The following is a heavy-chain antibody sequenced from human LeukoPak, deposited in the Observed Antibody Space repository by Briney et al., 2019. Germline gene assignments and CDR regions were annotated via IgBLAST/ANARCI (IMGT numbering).Heavy chain of an antibody. CDR2: IYYSGST. CDR1: GGSISSYY. Sequence: SETLSLTCTVSGGSISSYYWSWIRQPPGKGLEWIGYIYYSGSTNYNPSLKSRVTISVDTSKNQFSLKLSSVTAADTAVYYCARDRGYSYGYFDYWGQGTLVTVSS. CDR3: ARDRGYSYGYFDY. J-gene: IGHJ4*02. D-gene: IGHD5-18*01. V-gene: IGHV4-59*01.